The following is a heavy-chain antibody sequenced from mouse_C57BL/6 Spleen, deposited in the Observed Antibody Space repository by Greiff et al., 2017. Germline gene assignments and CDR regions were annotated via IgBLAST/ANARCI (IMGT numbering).Heavy chain of an antibody. D-gene: IGHD1-3*01. V-gene: IGHV1-59*01. Sequence: VQLQQPGAELVRPGTSVKLSCKASGYTFTSYWMHWVKQRPGQGLEWIGVIDPSDSYTNYNQKFKGKATLTVDTSSSTAYMQLSSLTSEDSAVYYCARSGGKDAMDYWGQGTSVTVSS. J-gene: IGHJ4*01. CDR2: IDPSDSYT. CDR3: ARSGGKDAMDY. CDR1: GYTFTSYW.